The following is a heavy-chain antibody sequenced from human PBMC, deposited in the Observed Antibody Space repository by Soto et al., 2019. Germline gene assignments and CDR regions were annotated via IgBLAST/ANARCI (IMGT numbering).Heavy chain of an antibody. CDR2: INTDGSTT. J-gene: IGHJ6*02. D-gene: IGHD2-2*01. Sequence: PGGSLRLSCAASEFTFNNYWMHWVRQVPGKGLEWVSRINTDGSTTNYADSVMGRFTISRDNADNTVYLQMNSLRAEDTAVYYCARGIYMQYGLDVWGQGATVPVSS. CDR3: ARGIYMQYGLDV. CDR1: EFTFNNYW. V-gene: IGHV3-74*01.